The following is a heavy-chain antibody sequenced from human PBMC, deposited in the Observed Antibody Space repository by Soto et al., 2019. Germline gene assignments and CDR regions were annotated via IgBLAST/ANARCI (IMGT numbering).Heavy chain of an antibody. Sequence: GGSLRLSCAASGFTFSSYAMSWVRQAPGKGLEWVSAISGSGGSTYYADSVKGRFTISRDNSKNTLYLQMNSLRAEDTAVYYCAKGDYDYIWGSLEFDPWGQGTLVTVSS. CDR2: ISGSGGST. D-gene: IGHD3-16*01. J-gene: IGHJ5*02. CDR3: AKGDYDYIWGSLEFDP. CDR1: GFTFSSYA. V-gene: IGHV3-23*01.